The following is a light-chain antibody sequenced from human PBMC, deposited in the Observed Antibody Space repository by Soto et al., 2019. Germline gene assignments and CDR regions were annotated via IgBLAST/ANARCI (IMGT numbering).Light chain of an antibody. V-gene: IGKV3-20*01. CDR2: GAS. CDR1: QSVSSDY. J-gene: IGKJ2*01. Sequence: EIVLTQSPGTLSFSPGERATLSCRASQSVSSDYLAWYQQKPGQAPRLLIYGASSRATAIPDRFSGSGSGTDITLTVSRLEPEDFAVFYCQQYGSSPPTFGQGTKVEIK. CDR3: QQYGSSPPT.